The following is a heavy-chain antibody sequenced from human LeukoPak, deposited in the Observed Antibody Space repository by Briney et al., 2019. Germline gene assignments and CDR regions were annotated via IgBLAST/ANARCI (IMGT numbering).Heavy chain of an antibody. CDR2: ISWNSGSI. CDR1: GFTFDDYA. Sequence: GGSLRLSXAASGFTFDDYAMHWVRQAPGKGLEWVSGISWNSGSIGYADSVKGRFTISRDNAKNSLYLQMNSLRAEDMALYYCAKDMGPDGSGYPFDYWGQGTLVTVSS. D-gene: IGHD3-22*01. J-gene: IGHJ4*02. CDR3: AKDMGPDGSGYPFDY. V-gene: IGHV3-9*03.